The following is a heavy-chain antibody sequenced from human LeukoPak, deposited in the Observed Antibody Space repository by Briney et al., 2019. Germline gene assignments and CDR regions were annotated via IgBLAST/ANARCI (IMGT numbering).Heavy chain of an antibody. CDR3: GAQKDPRPIDY. J-gene: IGHJ4*02. Sequence: ASVKVSCKASGCTFTSYAMNWVRQAPGQGLEWMGWVNPASGGTKYAEKFQGRVTMTRDTSITTAYMDLGELSSDDSAVYYCGAQKDPRPIDYWGQGTLVTVSS. CDR1: GCTFTSYA. CDR2: VNPASGGT. V-gene: IGHV1-2*02.